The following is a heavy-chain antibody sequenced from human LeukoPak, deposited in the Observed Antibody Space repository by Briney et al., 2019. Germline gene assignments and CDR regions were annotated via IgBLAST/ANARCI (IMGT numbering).Heavy chain of an antibody. V-gene: IGHV3-23*01. Sequence: GGSLRLSCAASGFTFNKYAMSWVRQAPGKGLEWVSTISGSGESIYYADSLKGRFTISRDNAKNSLYLQMNSLRADDTAVYCCARVVIWSGYRFDIWGQGTLVTVS. CDR1: GFTFNKYA. CDR3: ARVVIWSGYRFDI. CDR2: ISGSGESI. D-gene: IGHD3-3*01. J-gene: IGHJ4*02.